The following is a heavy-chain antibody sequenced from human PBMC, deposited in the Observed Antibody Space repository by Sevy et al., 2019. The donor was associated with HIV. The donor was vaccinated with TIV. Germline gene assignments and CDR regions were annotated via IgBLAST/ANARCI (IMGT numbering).Heavy chain of an antibody. D-gene: IGHD3-9*01. V-gene: IGHV1-18*01. CDR1: GYTFTSYG. CDR2: ISVYNGNT. Sequence: ASVKVSCKASGYTFTSYGISWARQAPGQGLEWMGWISVYNGNTNYAQKLQARVTMTTDTSTSTAYMELRSLRSDGTAVYYCARAGYYSGFYDILTGLDYWGQGTLVTVSS. CDR3: ARAGYYSGFYDILTGLDY. J-gene: IGHJ4*02.